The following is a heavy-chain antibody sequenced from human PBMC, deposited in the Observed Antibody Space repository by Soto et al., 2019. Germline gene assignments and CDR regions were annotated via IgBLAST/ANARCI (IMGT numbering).Heavy chain of an antibody. V-gene: IGHV1-18*04. J-gene: IGHJ4*02. CDR3: ARVDYYDSSGDYGY. D-gene: IGHD3-22*01. CDR2: ISGYNGNT. Sequence: QVQLVQSGAEVKKPGASVKVSCKASGYTFTIYGISWVRQAPGQGLEWMGWISGYNGNTDCAQNLQDRVTLTTDASTSSVYMELRSLRSDDTAVYYCARVDYYDSSGDYGYWGQGTLITVSS. CDR1: GYTFTIYG.